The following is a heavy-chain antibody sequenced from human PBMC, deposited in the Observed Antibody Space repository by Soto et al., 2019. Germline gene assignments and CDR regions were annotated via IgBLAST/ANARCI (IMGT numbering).Heavy chain of an antibody. CDR3: ARSGHLFDY. CDR2: INHTGHT. V-gene: IGHV4-34*01. Sequence: QVQLQQWGAGLLKPSETLSLTCAVYGGSFNDYYWSWIRQPPGKGLERIGQINHTGHTNYNPSLNRRPTIAVNTSKNQFSLKLSSVAAADTAVYYCARSGHLFDYWGQGILVSVSS. J-gene: IGHJ4*02. D-gene: IGHD3-10*01. CDR1: GGSFNDYY.